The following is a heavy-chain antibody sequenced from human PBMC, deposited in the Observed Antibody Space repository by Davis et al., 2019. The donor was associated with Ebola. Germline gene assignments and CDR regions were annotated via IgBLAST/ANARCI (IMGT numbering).Heavy chain of an antibody. CDR3: ARHQTYYYDSSGYFLDY. CDR2: IYYSGST. CDR1: GGSISSSSYY. D-gene: IGHD3-22*01. Sequence: MPSETLSLTCTVSGGSISSSSYYWGWIRQPPGKGLEWIGSIYYSGSTYYNPSLKSRVTISVDTSKNQFSLKLSSVTAADTAVYYCARHQTYYYDSSGYFLDYWGQGTLVTVSS. V-gene: IGHV4-39*01. J-gene: IGHJ4*02.